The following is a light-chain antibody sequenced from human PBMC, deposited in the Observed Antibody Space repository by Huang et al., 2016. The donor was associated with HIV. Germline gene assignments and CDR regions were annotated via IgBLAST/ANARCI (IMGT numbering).Light chain of an antibody. V-gene: IGKV1-39*01. J-gene: IGKJ2*01. CDR3: QQSARTPRT. Sequence: SGVPSTFSGSGSGTDFTLTINSLQPEDSATYYCQQSARTPRTLGQGTKLEI.